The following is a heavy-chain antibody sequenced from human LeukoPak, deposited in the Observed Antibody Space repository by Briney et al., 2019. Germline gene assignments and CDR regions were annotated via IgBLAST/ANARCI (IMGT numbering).Heavy chain of an antibody. CDR2: IYTSGST. Sequence: PSETLSLTCTVSGGSISSYYWSWIRQPAGKRLEWIGRIYTSGSTNYNPSLKSRVTMSVDTSKNQFSLKLSSVTAADTAVYYCARGPTGPNHRVGAFDIWGQGTMVTVSS. CDR3: ARGPTGPNHRVGAFDI. CDR1: GGSISSYY. V-gene: IGHV4-4*07. J-gene: IGHJ3*02. D-gene: IGHD1-14*01.